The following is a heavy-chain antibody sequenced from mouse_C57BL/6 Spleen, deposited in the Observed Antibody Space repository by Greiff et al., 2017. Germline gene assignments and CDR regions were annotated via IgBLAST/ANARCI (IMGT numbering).Heavy chain of an antibody. J-gene: IGHJ2*01. V-gene: IGHV1-5*01. CDR3: TNSIPIDY. CDR1: GYTFTSYW. CDR2: IYPGNSDT. D-gene: IGHD2-10*02. Sequence: EVQLQQSGTVLARPGASVKMSCKTSGYTFTSYWMHWVKQRPGQGLEWIGAIYPGNSDTSYNQKFKGKAKLTAVTTASTAYMQLSSLANEVAAVYYCTNSIPIDYWGQGTTLTVSS.